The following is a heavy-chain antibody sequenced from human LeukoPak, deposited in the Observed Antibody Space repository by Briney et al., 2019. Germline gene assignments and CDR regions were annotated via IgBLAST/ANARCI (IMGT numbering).Heavy chain of an antibody. Sequence: GASVKVSCKASEFTFTRHTINWIRQAPGRGLEWMGWISAFTGNTNYAQQFREKIIMTTDISTNTAHLELKSLTFDDTAVYYCARSHWQMGYYDGMDVWGRGTTVIVSS. J-gene: IGHJ6*04. CDR3: ARSHWQMGYYDGMDV. CDR2: ISAFTGNT. V-gene: IGHV1-18*04. CDR1: EFTFTRHT. D-gene: IGHD3-16*01.